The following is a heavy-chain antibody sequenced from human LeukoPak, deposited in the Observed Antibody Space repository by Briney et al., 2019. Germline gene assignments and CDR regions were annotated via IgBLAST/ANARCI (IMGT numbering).Heavy chain of an antibody. CDR3: AGSTWDYYFDY. D-gene: IGHD2-2*01. V-gene: IGHV4-59*01. J-gene: IGHJ4*02. CDR2: KYYSGST. Sequence: SETLSLTCTVSGGSISSYYWSWIRQPPGKGLERIGYKYYSGSTNYNPSLKSRVTISVDTSKNQFSLTLNPVTAADTAVYYCAGSTWDYYFDYWGQGNLVTVSS. CDR1: GGSISSYY.